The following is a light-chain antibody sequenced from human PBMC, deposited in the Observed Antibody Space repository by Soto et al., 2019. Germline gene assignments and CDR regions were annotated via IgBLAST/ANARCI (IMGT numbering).Light chain of an antibody. Sequence: DIQMTQSPSTLSASVGDRVTITCRASQSVSTLLAWYQQKPGRAPTLLIYNASTLESGVPARFSGSGSGTQFSLTISSLQPDDSATYYCQQYSSYPLTFGQGTRLEIK. CDR1: QSVSTL. J-gene: IGKJ5*01. CDR2: NAS. CDR3: QQYSSYPLT. V-gene: IGKV1-5*03.